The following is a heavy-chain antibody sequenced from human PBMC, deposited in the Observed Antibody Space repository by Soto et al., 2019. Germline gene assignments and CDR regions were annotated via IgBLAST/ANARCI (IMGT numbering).Heavy chain of an antibody. J-gene: IGHJ3*02. CDR1: GFTFSSYA. D-gene: IGHD3-10*01. V-gene: IGHV3-23*01. CDR3: AKDQPLGPGRDEGAFDI. Sequence: GGSLRLSCAASGFTFSSYAMSWVRQAPGKGLEWVSAIRGSGGSTYYADSVKGRFTISRDNSKNTLYLQMNSLRAEDTAVYYCAKDQPLGPGRDEGAFDIWGQGKMVTVSS. CDR2: IRGSGGST.